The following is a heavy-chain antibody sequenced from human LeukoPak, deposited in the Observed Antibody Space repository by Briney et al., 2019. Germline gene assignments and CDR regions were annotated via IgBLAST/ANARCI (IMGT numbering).Heavy chain of an antibody. J-gene: IGHJ4*02. V-gene: IGHV7-4-1*02. Sequence: ASVKVSCKASGYTFTSYAMNWVRQAPGQGLEWMGWINTNTGNPTYVQGSTGRFVFSLDTSVSTAYLQISSLKAEDSAVYYCAREVAPGGFDYWGQGTLVTVSS. CDR1: GYTFTSYA. CDR3: AREVAPGGFDY. D-gene: IGHD4-23*01. CDR2: INTNTGNP.